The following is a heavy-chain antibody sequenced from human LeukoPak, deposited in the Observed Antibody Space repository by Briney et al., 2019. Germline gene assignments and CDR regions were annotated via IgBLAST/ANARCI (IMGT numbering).Heavy chain of an antibody. CDR2: IYYSGST. CDR3: ARHVGYSNYIGYYYYYYMDV. J-gene: IGHJ6*03. V-gene: IGHV4-38-2*01. CDR1: GYSIRSAYY. D-gene: IGHD4-11*01. Sequence: SETLSLTCAVSGYSIRSAYYWGWIRQPPGKGLEWIGSIYYSGSTYYNPSLKSRVTISVDTSKNQFSLKLSSVTAADTAVYYCARHVGYSNYIGYYYYYYMDVWGKGTRSPSP.